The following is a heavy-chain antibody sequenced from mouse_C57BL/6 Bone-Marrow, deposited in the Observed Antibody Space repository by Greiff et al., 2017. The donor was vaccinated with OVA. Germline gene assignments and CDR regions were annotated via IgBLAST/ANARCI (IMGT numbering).Heavy chain of an antibody. J-gene: IGHJ4*01. Sequence: QVQLQQSGAELVRPGASVTLSCKASGYTFTDSEMHWVKQTPVHGLEWIGAIDPETGGPAYNQKFKGKAVLPADKSSSTAYMGLRSLTSEDSAVYYCTRGYSNYYAMDYWGQGTSVTVSS. CDR1: GYTFTDSE. V-gene: IGHV1-15*01. D-gene: IGHD2-5*01. CDR2: IDPETGGP. CDR3: TRGYSNYYAMDY.